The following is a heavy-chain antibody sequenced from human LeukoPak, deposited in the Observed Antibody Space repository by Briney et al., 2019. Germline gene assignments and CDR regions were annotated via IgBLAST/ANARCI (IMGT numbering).Heavy chain of an antibody. CDR3: AKGGYSSSWCLSSYYYYYYYMDV. Sequence: PGGSLRLSCAASGFTFSSYGVHWVRQAPGKGLEWVAFIRYDGSNKYYADSVKGRFTISRDNSKNTLYLQMNSLRAEDTAVYYCAKGGYSSSWCLSSYYYYYYYMDVWGKGTTVTISS. D-gene: IGHD6-13*01. V-gene: IGHV3-30*02. CDR2: IRYDGSNK. CDR1: GFTFSSYG. J-gene: IGHJ6*03.